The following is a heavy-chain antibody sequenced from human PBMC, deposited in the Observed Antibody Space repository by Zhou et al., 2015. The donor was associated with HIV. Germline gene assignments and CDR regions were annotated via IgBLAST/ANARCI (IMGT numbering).Heavy chain of an antibody. Sequence: QVQLVQSGAEEKKPGASVKVSCKASGYTFTSYAMHWVRQAPGQRLEWMGWINAGNGNTKYSQKFQGRVTITRDTSASTAYMELSSLRSEDTAVYYCARGPIVVVTAHWYFDLWGRGTLVTVSS. CDR3: ARGPIVVVTAHWYFDL. J-gene: IGHJ2*01. V-gene: IGHV1-3*05. D-gene: IGHD2-21*02. CDR1: GYTFTSYA. CDR2: INAGNGNT.